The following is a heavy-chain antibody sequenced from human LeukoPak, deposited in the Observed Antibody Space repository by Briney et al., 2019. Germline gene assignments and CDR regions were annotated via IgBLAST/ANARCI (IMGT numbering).Heavy chain of an antibody. V-gene: IGHV5-51*01. CDR2: IYPGDSDT. Sequence: GESLKISCKGSGYSFTSYWIGWVRQMPGKGLEWIGIIYPGDSDTRYSPSFQGQVTISADKSISTAYLQWSSLKASDTAMYYCARHDSTGYSTDAFDIWGQGTMVTVSS. J-gene: IGHJ3*02. D-gene: IGHD6-13*01. CDR1: GYSFTSYW. CDR3: ARHDSTGYSTDAFDI.